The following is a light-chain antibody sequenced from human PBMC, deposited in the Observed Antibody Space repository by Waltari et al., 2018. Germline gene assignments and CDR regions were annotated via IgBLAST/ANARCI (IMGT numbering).Light chain of an antibody. Sequence: QSALTQPPSASGSPGQSITISCTGLSTHVEGYDPVFWYPQHPGKAPKLLIYEVTKRPSGVPDRFSGSKSDNTASLAVSGLQAEDEADYYCSSYAGGSSLMFGGGTKLTVL. CDR1: STHVEGYDP. CDR2: EVT. J-gene: IGLJ3*02. V-gene: IGLV2-8*01. CDR3: SSYAGGSSLM.